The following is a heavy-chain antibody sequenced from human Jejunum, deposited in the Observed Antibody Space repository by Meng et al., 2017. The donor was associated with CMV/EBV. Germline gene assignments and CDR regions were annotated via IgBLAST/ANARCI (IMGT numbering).Heavy chain of an antibody. Sequence: LSCAASGFSFSNYALRWVRQAPGKGLEWVSHIDGPTPNTHYADSVKGRFTISRDNSKNTLFLQMNSLRVEDTAVYYCASWLVAHFDYWGQGTLVTVSS. J-gene: IGHJ4*02. CDR1: GFSFSNYA. D-gene: IGHD6-19*01. CDR2: IDGPTPNT. V-gene: IGHV3-23*01. CDR3: ASWLVAHFDY.